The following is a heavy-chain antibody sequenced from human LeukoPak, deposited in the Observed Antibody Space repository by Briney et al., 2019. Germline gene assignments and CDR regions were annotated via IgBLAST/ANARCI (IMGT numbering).Heavy chain of an antibody. J-gene: IGHJ6*03. CDR2: ISSSSSYI. V-gene: IGHV3-21*01. Sequence: PGGSLRLSCAPSGFTSSSYTTNWVRQAPGKGLEWVSSISSSSSYIYYADSVKGRFTISRDNDKNLSYLQMNSLRAEDTAVYYCAGGPNDYGDTRRAAHYYYYYMDVWGKGTTVTVSS. CDR3: AGGPNDYGDTRRAAHYYYYYMDV. CDR1: GFTSSSYT. D-gene: IGHD4-17*01.